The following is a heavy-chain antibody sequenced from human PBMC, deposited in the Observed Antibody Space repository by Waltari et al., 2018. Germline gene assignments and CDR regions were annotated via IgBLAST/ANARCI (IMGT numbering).Heavy chain of an antibody. V-gene: IGHV1-69*04. Sequence: QVQLVQSGAEVKKPGSSVKVSCKASGGTFSSYAISWVRQAPGQGLEWMGRISPILGIAKYAQKFKGRVTITADKSTSTAYMELSSLRSEDTAVYYCARGGGNPPYYYYYGMDVWGQGTTVTVSS. CDR1: GGTFSSYA. CDR2: ISPILGIA. CDR3: ARGGGNPPYYYYYGMDV. D-gene: IGHD2-15*01. J-gene: IGHJ6*02.